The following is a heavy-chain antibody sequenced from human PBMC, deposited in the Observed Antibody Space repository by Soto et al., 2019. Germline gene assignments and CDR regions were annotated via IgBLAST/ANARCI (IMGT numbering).Heavy chain of an antibody. V-gene: IGHV3-15*07. J-gene: IGHJ6*02. Sequence: PGGSLRLSCAASGFTFSNAWMNWVRQAPGKGLEWVGRIKSKTDGGTTDYAAPVKGRFTISRDDSKNTLYLQMNSLKTEDTAVYYCTTEEYSSGWSTSYYYYYGMDVWGQGTTVTVSS. CDR3: TTEEYSSGWSTSYYYYYGMDV. D-gene: IGHD6-19*01. CDR1: GFTFSNAW. CDR2: IKSKTDGGTT.